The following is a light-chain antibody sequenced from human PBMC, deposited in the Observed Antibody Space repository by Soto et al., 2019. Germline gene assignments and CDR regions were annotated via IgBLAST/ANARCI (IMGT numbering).Light chain of an antibody. CDR3: SSYAGSNNYV. Sequence: QSALTQPPSASGSPGQSVTISCTGTSSDVGAYNLVSWHQQHPGKAPKLMIHQVSKRPSGVPDRSSGSKSGNTASLTVSGLQADDEADYYCSSYAGSNNYVFGTGTKVTVL. CDR2: QVS. V-gene: IGLV2-8*01. J-gene: IGLJ1*01. CDR1: SSDVGAYNL.